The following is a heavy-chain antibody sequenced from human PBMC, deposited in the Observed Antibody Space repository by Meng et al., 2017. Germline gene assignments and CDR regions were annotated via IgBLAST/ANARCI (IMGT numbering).Heavy chain of an antibody. CDR1: GFTFSSYW. V-gene: IGHV3-7*01. J-gene: IGHJ5*02. CDR3: ASDLPVAESWFDP. CDR2: INQDGSEQ. Sequence: GGSLRLSCAASGFTFSSYWMSWVRQAPGKGREWVANINQDGSEQYYVDSVKGRFTTSRDNAKNPLYQQMNSLRAEETAVYYCASDLPVAESWFDPWGQGTLVTVSS.